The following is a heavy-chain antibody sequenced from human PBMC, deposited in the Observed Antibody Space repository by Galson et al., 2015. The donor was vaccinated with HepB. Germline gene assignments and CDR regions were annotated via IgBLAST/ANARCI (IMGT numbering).Heavy chain of an antibody. Sequence: SVKVSCKASGGTFSSYTINWVRQAPGQGLEWMGGIIPVFGTTNYAQKFQGRVTITADESTSTAYMELSSLRSEDTAVYYCASHVATGRGYNGYDYDYYYMDVWGKGTTVTVSS. CDR1: GGTFSSYT. J-gene: IGHJ6*03. V-gene: IGHV1-69*13. CDR2: IIPVFGTT. CDR3: ASHVATGRGYNGYDYDYYYMDV. D-gene: IGHD5-12*01.